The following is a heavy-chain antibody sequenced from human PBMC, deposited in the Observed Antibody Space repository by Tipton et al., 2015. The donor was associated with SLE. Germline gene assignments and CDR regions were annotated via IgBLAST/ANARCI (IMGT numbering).Heavy chain of an antibody. CDR2: ISSSSSYI. J-gene: IGHJ6*03. Sequence: GSLRLSFAASGFTFSSYSMNWVRQAPGNGLEWVSSISSSSSYIYYADSVKGRFTISRDNAKNSLYLQMNSLRAADTAVYYCARGATVTTQVYYYYMDVWGKGTTVTVSS. D-gene: IGHD4-17*01. V-gene: IGHV3-21*01. CDR3: ARGATVTTQVYYYYMDV. CDR1: GFTFSSYS.